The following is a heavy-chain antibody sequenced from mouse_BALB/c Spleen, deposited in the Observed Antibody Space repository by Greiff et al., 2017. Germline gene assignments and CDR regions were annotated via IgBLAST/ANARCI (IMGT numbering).Heavy chain of an antibody. CDR2: IYPGNSDT. Sequence: VHVKQSGTVLARPGASVKMSCKASGYSFTSYWMHWVKQRPGQGLEWIGAIYPGNSDTSYNQKFKGKAKLTAVTSASTAYMELSSLTNEDSAVYYCTRGTYYAMDYWGQGTSVTVSS. J-gene: IGHJ4*01. CDR1: GYSFTSYW. V-gene: IGHV1-5*01. CDR3: TRGTYYAMDY. D-gene: IGHD3-3*01.